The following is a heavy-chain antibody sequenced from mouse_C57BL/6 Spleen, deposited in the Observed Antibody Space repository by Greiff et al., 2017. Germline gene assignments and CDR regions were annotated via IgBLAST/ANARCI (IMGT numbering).Heavy chain of an antibody. D-gene: IGHD2-10*02. CDR3: ARGRGYGNYYFDY. Sequence: EVMLVESGGGLVKPGGSLKLSCAASGFTFSSYAMSWVRQTPEKRLEWVATISDGGSYTYYPDNVKGRFTISRDNAKNNLYLQMSHLKSEDTAMYYCARGRGYGNYYFDYWGQGTTLTVSS. CDR2: ISDGGSYT. CDR1: GFTFSSYA. V-gene: IGHV5-4*03. J-gene: IGHJ2*01.